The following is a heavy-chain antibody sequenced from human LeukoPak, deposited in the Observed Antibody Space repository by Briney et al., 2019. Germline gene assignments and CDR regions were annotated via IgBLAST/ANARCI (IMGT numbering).Heavy chain of an antibody. CDR3: AREDGGLDV. J-gene: IGHJ6*02. CDR2: MNTNTGKA. CDR1: GYDFSIYT. Sequence: GASVKVSCKPSGYDFSIYTLNWVRQVPGQGPEWMGWMNTNTGKATYAPGFRGRFVFSFDSSVSTAYLEVTRLQAADTAVYYCAREDGGLDVWGQGTTVTVSS. V-gene: IGHV7-4-1*02.